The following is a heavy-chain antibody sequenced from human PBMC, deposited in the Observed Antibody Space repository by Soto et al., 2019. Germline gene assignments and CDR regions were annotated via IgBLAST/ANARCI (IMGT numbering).Heavy chain of an antibody. CDR2: IYSGGRS. CDR1: GGSISSFY. CDR3: ARGSSRWDY. D-gene: IGHD6-13*01. V-gene: IGHV4-4*07. J-gene: IGHJ4*02. Sequence: KTSETLSLTCTVSGGSISSFYWSWIRQPAGKGLEWIGRIYSGGRSNYNPSLKSRVTMSVDTSKNQFSLRLSSVTAADAAMYYCARGSSRWDYCGKGTLGTVSS.